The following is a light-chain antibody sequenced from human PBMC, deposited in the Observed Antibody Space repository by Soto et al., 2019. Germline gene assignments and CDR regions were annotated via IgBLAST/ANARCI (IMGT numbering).Light chain of an antibody. J-gene: IGKJ1*01. CDR3: QQHNSYPRT. CDR1: QSLSSA. CDR2: KAS. V-gene: IGKV1-5*03. Sequence: DIQMTQSPSTLSASVGDRVTITCRASQSLSSALVWYQQKPGKAPNLLIYKASSLESGVPLRFSGSGSGTEFTLTISSLQPEDFATYYCQQHNSYPRTFGQGTKVEIK.